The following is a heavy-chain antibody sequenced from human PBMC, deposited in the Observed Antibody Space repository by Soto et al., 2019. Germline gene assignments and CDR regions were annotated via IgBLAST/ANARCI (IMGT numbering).Heavy chain of an antibody. V-gene: IGHV4-39*01. Sequence: QLQLQESGPGLVKPSETLSLTCTVSGGSISSSSYYWGWIRQPPGKGLEWIGSIYYSGSTYYNPSLKSRVTISVDTSKNQFSLKLSSVTAADTAVYYCAKRDSSGYRNWFDPWGQGTLVTVSS. D-gene: IGHD3-22*01. J-gene: IGHJ5*02. CDR2: IYYSGST. CDR1: GGSISSSSYY. CDR3: AKRDSSGYRNWFDP.